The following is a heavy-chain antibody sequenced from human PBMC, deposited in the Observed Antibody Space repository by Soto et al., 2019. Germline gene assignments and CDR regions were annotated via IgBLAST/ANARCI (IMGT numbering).Heavy chain of an antibody. CDR1: VFTFISYA. J-gene: IGHJ4*02. CDR2: ISYDGSNK. Sequence: GWSLRLSCASSVFTFISYAMQWVRQAPGKGLEWVAVISYDGSNKYYADSVRGRFTISRDNSKNTLYLQMNSLRAEDTAVYYCARGPDIVLMVYAIDFDYWGQGTLVTASS. D-gene: IGHD2-8*01. CDR3: ARGPDIVLMVYAIDFDY. V-gene: IGHV3-30-3*01.